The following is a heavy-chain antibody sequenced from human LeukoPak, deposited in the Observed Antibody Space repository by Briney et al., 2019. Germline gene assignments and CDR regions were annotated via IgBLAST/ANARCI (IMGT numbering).Heavy chain of an antibody. CDR1: GGSISSSSYY. V-gene: IGHV4-39*07. CDR2: IYYSGST. J-gene: IGHJ4*02. CDR3: ARGVYNNHYYHRHRQLHFDY. Sequence: NPSETLSLTCTVSGGSISSSSYYWGWIRQPPGKGLECIGSIYYSGSTYYNPSLKSRVTISVDTSNNQFSLKLSSVTAADTAVYYCARGVYNNHYYHRHRQLHFDYWGKGTLVTVSS. D-gene: IGHD3-22*01.